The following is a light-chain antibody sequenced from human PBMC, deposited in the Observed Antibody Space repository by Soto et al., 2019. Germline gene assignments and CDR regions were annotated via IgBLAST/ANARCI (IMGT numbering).Light chain of an antibody. V-gene: IGLV1-47*01. Sequence: TQPPSVSETPGQRVTISCSGTYSNIGRNYVCWYQQLPGTAPKLLIYGNAQRPSGVPDRFSGSKSGTSASLAISGLRSEDEADYYCAVWDASLSGYVFGSGTKLTVL. J-gene: IGLJ1*01. CDR2: GNA. CDR3: AVWDASLSGYV. CDR1: YSNIGRNY.